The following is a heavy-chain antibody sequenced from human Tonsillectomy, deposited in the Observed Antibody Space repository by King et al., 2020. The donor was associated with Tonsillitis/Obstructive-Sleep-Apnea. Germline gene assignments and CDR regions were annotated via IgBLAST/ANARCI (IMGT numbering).Heavy chain of an antibody. CDR1: GYRITSHW. CDR2: IYPSDSDT. V-gene: IGHV5-51*01. CDR3: ARSAPGTGNTPFEY. D-gene: IGHD1-14*01. Sequence: VQLVESGAEVKKPGESLKISCKGSGYRITSHWIGWVRQMPGKGLEWMGIIYPSDSDTRYSPSFQGQVTISADKSISTAYLQWSSLKASDTAIYYCARSAPGTGNTPFEYGGQGTLVPVPS. J-gene: IGHJ4*02.